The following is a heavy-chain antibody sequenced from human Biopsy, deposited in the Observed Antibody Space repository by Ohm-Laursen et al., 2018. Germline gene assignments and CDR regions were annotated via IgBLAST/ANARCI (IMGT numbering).Heavy chain of an antibody. Sequence: TLSLTCAVSGGSIGSFFWSWIRQPPGKGLEWIGYIYYTGSTDYNPSLKSRVTMSVDTSKNQFSLILSSMTAADTAVYYCAREPRIAAVAYFDPWGQGTLVTVSS. CDR3: AREPRIAAVAYFDP. J-gene: IGHJ5*02. D-gene: IGHD6-13*01. V-gene: IGHV4-59*12. CDR2: IYYTGST. CDR1: GGSIGSFF.